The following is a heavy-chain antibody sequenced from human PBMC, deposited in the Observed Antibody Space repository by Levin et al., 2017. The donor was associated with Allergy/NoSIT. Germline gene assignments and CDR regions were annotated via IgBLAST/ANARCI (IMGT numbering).Heavy chain of an antibody. Sequence: SETLSLTCAVYGESFTGYYWNWIRQPPGKGLEWIGEINHSGSTNYNPSLKSRVTISLDTSKNQFSRKLNSVTAADTAVYYCARGYSTSWFYYFDSWGQGTLVTVSS. CDR1: GESFTGYY. J-gene: IGHJ4*02. CDR2: INHSGST. CDR3: ARGYSTSWFYYFDS. D-gene: IGHD6-13*01. V-gene: IGHV4-34*01.